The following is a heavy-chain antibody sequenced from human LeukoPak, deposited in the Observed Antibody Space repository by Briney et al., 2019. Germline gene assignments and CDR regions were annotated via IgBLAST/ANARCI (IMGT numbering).Heavy chain of an antibody. D-gene: IGHD3-22*01. V-gene: IGHV3-30-3*01. CDR1: GFTFSGYA. CDR2: ISYNGGEQ. CDR3: ARDQSYYDSSGSGYFDY. Sequence: GGSLRLSCVASGFTFSGYAMHWVRQAPGKGLEWGAFISYNGGEQQYADSVKGRFTISRDNAKNSLYLQMNSLRAEDMAVYYCARDQSYYDSSGSGYFDYWGQGTLVTVSS. J-gene: IGHJ4*02.